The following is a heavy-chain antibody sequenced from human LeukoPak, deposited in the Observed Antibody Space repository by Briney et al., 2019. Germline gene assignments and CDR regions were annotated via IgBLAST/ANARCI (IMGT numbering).Heavy chain of an antibody. CDR3: ARAYIYYYMDV. V-gene: IGHV1-2*02. Sequence: GASVTVSCKASGYTFTGYYMHWVRQAPGEGLEWMGWINPNSGGTNYAQKFQGRVTMTRDTSISTAYMELSRLRSDDTAIYYCARAYIYYYMDVWGKGTTVTVSS. CDR2: INPNSGGT. J-gene: IGHJ6*03. D-gene: IGHD4-11*01. CDR1: GYTFTGYY.